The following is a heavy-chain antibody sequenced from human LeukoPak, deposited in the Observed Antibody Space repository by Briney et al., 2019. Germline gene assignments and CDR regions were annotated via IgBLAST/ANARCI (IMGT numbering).Heavy chain of an antibody. J-gene: IGHJ4*02. D-gene: IGHD3-22*01. CDR3: ARGLNYDSSAIFY. CDR2: IIPIFGTA. V-gene: IGHV1-69*05. Sequence: ASVKVSCKASGGTFSSYAISWVRQAPGQGLEWMGRIIPIFGTANYAQKFQGRVTMTRNTSISTAYMELSSLRSEDTAVYYCARGLNYDSSAIFYWGQGTLVTVSS. CDR1: GGTFSSYA.